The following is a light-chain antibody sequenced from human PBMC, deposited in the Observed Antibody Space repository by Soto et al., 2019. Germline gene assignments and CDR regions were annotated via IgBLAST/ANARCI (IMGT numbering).Light chain of an antibody. CDR1: QTVSSSY. CDR2: GTS. CDR3: QQYGNSPVT. J-gene: IGKJ4*01. V-gene: IGKV3-20*01. Sequence: EIVLTQSPGTLSLSPGERATLSCRASQTVSSSYLVWYQQKPGQAPRLLIYGTSSRATGIPDRFCGSGSGTDFTLTISSLQPEDIATYYCQQYGNSPVTFGPGTKVEIK.